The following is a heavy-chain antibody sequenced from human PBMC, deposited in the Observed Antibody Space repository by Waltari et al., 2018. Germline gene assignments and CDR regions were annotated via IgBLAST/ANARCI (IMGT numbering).Heavy chain of an antibody. Sequence: EVQLLESGGGLVQPGGSLRLSCAASGFTFSSYAMSWVRQAPGKGLEWVSAISGSGGSIYYADSVKGRFTISRDNSKNTLYLKMNSLRAEDTAVYYCAKDGLFVGATFFDYWGQGTLVTVSS. V-gene: IGHV3-23*01. CDR2: ISGSGGSI. CDR1: GFTFSSYA. J-gene: IGHJ4*02. D-gene: IGHD1-26*01. CDR3: AKDGLFVGATFFDY.